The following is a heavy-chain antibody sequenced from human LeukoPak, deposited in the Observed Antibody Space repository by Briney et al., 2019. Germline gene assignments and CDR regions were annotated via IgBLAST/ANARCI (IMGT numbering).Heavy chain of an antibody. V-gene: IGHV1-2*02. CDR2: INPNSGGT. Sequence: GASVKVSCKASGYTFTGYYMHWVRQAPGQGLEWMGWINPNSGGTNYAQKFQGRVTMTRDTSISTAYMELSRLRSDDTAVYYCARDLVLPTMEWIQLWSAPYYGMDVWGQGTTVTVSS. CDR1: GYTFTGYY. J-gene: IGHJ6*02. CDR3: ARDLVLPTMEWIQLWSAPYYGMDV. D-gene: IGHD5-18*01.